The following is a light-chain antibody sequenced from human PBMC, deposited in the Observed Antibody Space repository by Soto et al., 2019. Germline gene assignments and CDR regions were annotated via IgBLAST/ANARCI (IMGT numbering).Light chain of an antibody. V-gene: IGLV2-14*01. CDR3: SSYTSSSSYV. Sequence: QSVLTQPASVSGSPGQSITISCTGTSSDVGGYNYVSWYQQHSGKATKLMIYEVSNRPSGVSNRFSGSKSGNPASLTISGLQAEDEADYYCSSYTSSSSYVFGTGTKLTVL. CDR2: EVS. CDR1: SSDVGGYNY. J-gene: IGLJ1*01.